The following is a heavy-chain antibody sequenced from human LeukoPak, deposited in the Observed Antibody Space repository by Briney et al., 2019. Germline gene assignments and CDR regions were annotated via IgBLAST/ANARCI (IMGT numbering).Heavy chain of an antibody. Sequence: SETLSLTCTVSGGSISSSSYYWGWIRQPPGKGLEWIGSIYYSGSTYYNPSLKSRVTISVDTSKNQFSLKLSSVTAADTAVYYCAGQRYGWELRYFDYWGQGTLVTVSS. J-gene: IGHJ4*02. CDR3: AGQRYGWELRYFDY. CDR1: GGSISSSSYY. D-gene: IGHD1-26*01. V-gene: IGHV4-39*01. CDR2: IYYSGST.